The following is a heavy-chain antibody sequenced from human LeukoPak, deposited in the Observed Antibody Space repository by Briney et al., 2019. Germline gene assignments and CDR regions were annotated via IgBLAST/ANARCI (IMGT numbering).Heavy chain of an antibody. CDR1: GFTFSSFW. J-gene: IGHJ3*02. D-gene: IGHD3-10*01. CDR2: INTDGSST. Sequence: GGSLRLSCAASGFTFSSFWMHWVRQAPGKGLVWVSRINTDGSSTDYADSVKGRITISRDNAKNTLYLQMNSLRAEDTAVYYCARKGNAFDIWGQGTMVTVSS. V-gene: IGHV3-74*01. CDR3: ARKGNAFDI.